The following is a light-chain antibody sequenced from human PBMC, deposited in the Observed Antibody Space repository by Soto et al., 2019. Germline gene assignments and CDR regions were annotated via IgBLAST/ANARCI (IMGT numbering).Light chain of an antibody. CDR3: QHYSDWPLT. CDR1: HGIGTA. V-gene: IGKV3-15*01. J-gene: IGKJ4*01. Sequence: EIVMTQSPATLSVSPGEGATLSCRASHGIGTALAWYQQKPGQTPRLLMYGASIRATGVPARFSGSASGTEFTLTITSLQSEDFAVYYCQHYSDWPLTFGGGTKADIK. CDR2: GAS.